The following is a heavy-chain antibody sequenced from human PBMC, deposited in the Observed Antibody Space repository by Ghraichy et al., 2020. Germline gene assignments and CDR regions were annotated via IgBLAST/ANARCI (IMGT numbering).Heavy chain of an antibody. J-gene: IGHJ4*02. Sequence: GGSLRLSCAASGFTFDDYAMHWVRQAPGKGLEWVSGISWNGGGIGYADSVKGRFTISRDNAKNSLYLQMNSLRAEDTAFYYCAKDGVYGSGSYYLDYWGQGTLVTVSS. CDR3: AKDGVYGSGSYYLDY. CDR2: ISWNGGGI. CDR1: GFTFDDYA. D-gene: IGHD3-10*01. V-gene: IGHV3-9*01.